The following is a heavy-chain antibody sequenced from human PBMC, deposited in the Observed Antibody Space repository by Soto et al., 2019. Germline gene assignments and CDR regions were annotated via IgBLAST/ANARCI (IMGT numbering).Heavy chain of an antibody. V-gene: IGHV4-31*03. CDR2: IYHSGTS. CDR3: ANVGQPSRPRLGSLDF. D-gene: IGHD7-27*01. CDR1: GPSISSGGYY. Sequence: QVQLQESGPGLVKPSQTLSLTCTVSGPSISSGGYYWSWIRQRPGKGLEWLGYIYHSGTSYYIPSRQSRLTMSIDASKNQLSLTLRSVPAADTAVYFCANVGQPSRPRLGSLDFWGQGILVTVSS. J-gene: IGHJ4*02.